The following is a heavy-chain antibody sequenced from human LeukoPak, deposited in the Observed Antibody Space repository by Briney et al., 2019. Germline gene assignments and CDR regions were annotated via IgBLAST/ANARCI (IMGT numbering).Heavy chain of an antibody. D-gene: IGHD6-19*01. CDR3: ARAGSGSGWYFDY. V-gene: IGHV1-18*01. CDR2: ISPYNGNT. Sequence: ASVKVSCKASAYDFTSVGITWVRQAPGQGLEWMGWISPYNGNTRYVQKLQGRVTMTTDTSTSTAYMELRSLRFDDTAVYYCARAGSGSGWYFDYWGQGTLVTVSS. CDR1: AYDFTSVG. J-gene: IGHJ4*02.